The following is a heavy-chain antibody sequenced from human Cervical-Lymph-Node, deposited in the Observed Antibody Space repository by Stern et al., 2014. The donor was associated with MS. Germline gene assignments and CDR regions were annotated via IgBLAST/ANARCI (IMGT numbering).Heavy chain of an antibody. CDR2: ISCSGGVT. D-gene: IGHD4-17*01. V-gene: IGHV3-23*04. CDR1: GFTFSSYA. Sequence: VQLGVSGGGLVKPGGSLRLSCAASGFTFSSYAMSWVRQAPGQGLAWVSAISCSGGVTYYADSVKGRFTISRDNSKNTLYLQMNSLRAEDTAVYYCAKSTVTSLSDYWGQGTLVTVSS. CDR3: AKSTVTSLSDY. J-gene: IGHJ4*02.